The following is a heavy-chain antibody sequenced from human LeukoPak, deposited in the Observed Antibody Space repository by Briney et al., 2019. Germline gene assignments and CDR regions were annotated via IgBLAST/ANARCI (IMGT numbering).Heavy chain of an antibody. D-gene: IGHD4-23*01. CDR3: AKPEGWELGDYYVDN. CDR1: GFIFNGYA. V-gene: IGHV3-23*01. Sequence: PGGSLRLSCAASGFIFNGYATGWVRQAPGKGLEWIAGISDDAVATYYADSVKGRFTISRDNSKNTLFLQMNSLRVEETAVYYCAKPEGWELGDYYVDNWGRGTLVTVSS. J-gene: IGHJ4*02. CDR2: ISDDAVAT.